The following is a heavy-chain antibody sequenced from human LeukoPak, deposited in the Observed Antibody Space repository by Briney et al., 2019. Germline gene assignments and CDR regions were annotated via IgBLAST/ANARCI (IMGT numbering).Heavy chain of an antibody. CDR2: IRSKGNSYAT. CDR1: GFTFSGST. D-gene: IGHD1-26*01. J-gene: IGHJ3*01. CDR3: TGGIVGASDAFDV. Sequence: SGGSLRLSCAASGFTFSGSTMHWVRHASGKGLEWVGRIRSKGNSYATAYAASVKGRFTISREDSKNMAYLQMISLKTEDTAVYYCTGGIVGASDAFDVWGQGTMLTVSA. V-gene: IGHV3-73*01.